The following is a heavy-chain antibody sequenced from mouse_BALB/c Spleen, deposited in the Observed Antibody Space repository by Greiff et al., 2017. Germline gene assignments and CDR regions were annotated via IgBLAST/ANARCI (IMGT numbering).Heavy chain of an antibody. CDR2: ISSGGSYT. D-gene: IGHD2-1*01. Sequence: EVKVVESGGGLVKPGGSLKLSCAASGFTFSSYTMSWVRQTPEKRLEWVATISSGGSYTYYPDSVKGRFTISRDNAKNTLYLQMSSLKSEDTAMYYCTRAYGKGFAYWGQGTLVTVSA. V-gene: IGHV5-6-4*01. CDR3: TRAYGKGFAY. J-gene: IGHJ3*01. CDR1: GFTFSSYT.